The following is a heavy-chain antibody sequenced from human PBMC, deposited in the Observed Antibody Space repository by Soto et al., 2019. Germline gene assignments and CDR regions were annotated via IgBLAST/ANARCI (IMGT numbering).Heavy chain of an antibody. CDR2: IWYDGSNK. D-gene: IGHD2-8*01. V-gene: IGHV3-33*01. CDR3: VRVRGYCTNGVCYHYYYYGMDV. Sequence: GGSLRLSCAASGFTFSSYGMHWVRQAPGKGLEWVAVIWYDGSNKYYADSVKGRFTISRDNSKNTLYLQMNSLRAEDTAVYYCVRVRGYCTNGVCYHYYYYGMDVWGQGTTVTVSS. J-gene: IGHJ6*02. CDR1: GFTFSSYG.